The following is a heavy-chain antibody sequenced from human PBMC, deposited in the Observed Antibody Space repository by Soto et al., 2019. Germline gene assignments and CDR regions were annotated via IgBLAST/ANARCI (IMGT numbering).Heavy chain of an antibody. CDR2: SSWNSGSI. V-gene: IGHV3-9*01. D-gene: IGHD4-17*01. CDR1: GFTFDDYA. CDR3: AKDYGDSYFDY. J-gene: IGHJ4*02. Sequence: SLRLSCAASGFTFDDYAMPWVRQAPGDGLECVSASSWNSGSIGYADSVKGRFTISRDNAKNSLYLQMNSLRAEDTALYYCAKDYGDSYFDYWGQGTLVTVSS.